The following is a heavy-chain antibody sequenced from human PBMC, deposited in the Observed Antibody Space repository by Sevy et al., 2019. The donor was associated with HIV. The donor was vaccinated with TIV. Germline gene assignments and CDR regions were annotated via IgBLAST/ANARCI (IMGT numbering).Heavy chain of an antibody. CDR1: GYTLTKLS. V-gene: IGHV1-24*01. J-gene: IGHJ5*02. D-gene: IGHD2-15*01. CDR3: ATVGLRYYSGASSYQGDWFDP. Sequence: ASVKVSSKVSGYTLTKLSIHWVRQAPGKGLEWMGDFDPQDGETIYAERFQGRLNMTVDTSTDTAYMELSSLTSEDTAVYYCATVGLRYYSGASSYQGDWFDPWGQGTLVTVSS. CDR2: FDPQDGET.